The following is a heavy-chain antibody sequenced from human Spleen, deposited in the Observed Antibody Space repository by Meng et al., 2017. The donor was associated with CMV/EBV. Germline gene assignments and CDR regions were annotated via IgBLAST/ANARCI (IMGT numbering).Heavy chain of an antibody. J-gene: IGHJ4*02. CDR3: ARDNNWGPDY. V-gene: IGHV1-2*02. CDR1: GYTLTGYY. CDR2: IHPHRGDT. Sequence: ASVKVSCKASGYTLTGYYIHWVRQAPGQGLEWMGWIHPHRGDTNYAQQFQGRVTLTRDTSINTGYMELTRLTSDDTAVYYCARDNNWGPDYWGQGTLVTVSS. D-gene: IGHD7-27*01.